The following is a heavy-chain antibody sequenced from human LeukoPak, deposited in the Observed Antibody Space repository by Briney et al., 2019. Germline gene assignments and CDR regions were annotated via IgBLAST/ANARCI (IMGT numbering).Heavy chain of an antibody. CDR3: ASRDYYDSSGYYDAFDI. Sequence: GGSLRLSCAASGFTVSSNYMSWVRQAPGKGLEWVSVIYSGGSTYYADSVKGRFTISRDNSKNTLYLQMNSLRAEDTAVYYCASRDYYDSSGYYDAFDIWGQGTMVTVSS. J-gene: IGHJ3*02. CDR1: GFTVSSNY. CDR2: IYSGGST. D-gene: IGHD3-22*01. V-gene: IGHV3-53*01.